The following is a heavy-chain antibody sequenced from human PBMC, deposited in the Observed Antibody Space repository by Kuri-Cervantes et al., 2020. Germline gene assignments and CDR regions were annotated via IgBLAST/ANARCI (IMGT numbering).Heavy chain of an antibody. D-gene: IGHD3-16*01. Sequence: SETLSLTCTVSGGSISSYYWSWIRQPPGKGLEWIGYIHHSGSTYYNPSIRSRVTISVDTSKNQFSLRLTSVTAADTAVYYCARARALYEPYYHYGMDVWGQGTTVTVSS. V-gene: IGHV4-4*09. CDR3: ARARALYEPYYHYGMDV. J-gene: IGHJ6*02. CDR1: GGSISSYY. CDR2: IHHSGST.